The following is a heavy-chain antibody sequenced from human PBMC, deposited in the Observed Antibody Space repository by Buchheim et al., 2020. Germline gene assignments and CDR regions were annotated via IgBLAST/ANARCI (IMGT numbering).Heavy chain of an antibody. J-gene: IGHJ5*01. CDR2: ISPTNGNT. V-gene: IGHV1-2*06. CDR1: GYTFIGRY. D-gene: IGHD2-2*01. CDR3: ARDLYCRSSSCNYNWFDS. Sequence: QVQLVQSGAEVKKPGASVKVSCKASGYTFIGRYIHWVRQAPGQGLEWMGRISPTNGNTNYAQKFQGRVTMTRDTSISTAYMELTSLRSDDTAVYFCARDLYCRSSSCNYNWFDSWGQGTL.